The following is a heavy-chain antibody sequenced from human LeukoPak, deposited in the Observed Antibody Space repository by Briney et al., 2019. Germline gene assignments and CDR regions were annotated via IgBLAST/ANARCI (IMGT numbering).Heavy chain of an antibody. CDR2: ISWNSDSI. D-gene: IGHD3-9*01. CDR1: GFTFDDYA. CDR3: ARDRGVTYYDILTGYHTDAFDI. V-gene: IGHV3-9*01. J-gene: IGHJ3*02. Sequence: PGRSRRLSCAASGFTFDDYAMYWVRQAPGKGLEWVSGISWNSDSIGYADSVKGRFTISRDNAKNSLYLQMNSLRAEDTAVYYCARDRGVTYYDILTGYHTDAFDIWGQGTMVTVSS.